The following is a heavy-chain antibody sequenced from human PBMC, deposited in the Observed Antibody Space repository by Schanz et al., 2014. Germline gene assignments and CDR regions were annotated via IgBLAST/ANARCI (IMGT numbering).Heavy chain of an antibody. CDR2: INPSGGGT. J-gene: IGHJ6*02. D-gene: IGHD3-10*01. Sequence: QVQLVQSEAEVKKPGSSVKVSCKASGGTFSSYAISWVRQAPGQGLEWMGIINPSGGGTSYALRFQDRVTLTTDTSTSTAYMELRNLRSDDTAVYYCARAKRFGDMDVWGQGTTXTVSS. CDR1: GGTFSSYA. V-gene: IGHV1-69*04. CDR3: ARAKRFGDMDV.